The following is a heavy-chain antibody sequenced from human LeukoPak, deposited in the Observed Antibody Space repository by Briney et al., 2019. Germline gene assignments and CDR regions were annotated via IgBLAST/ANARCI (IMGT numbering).Heavy chain of an antibody. CDR1: GGSISSLY. CDR2: IYYTGST. Sequence: SETLSLTCSVSGGSISSLYWSWIRQPPGKGLEWIGDIYYTGSTNYNPSLRGRVTMFVDMSKNQFSLRLSSVTAADAAVYYCARHRAYSSSSPFDYWGQGTLVTVSS. J-gene: IGHJ4*02. D-gene: IGHD6-6*01. V-gene: IGHV4-59*08. CDR3: ARHRAYSSSSPFDY.